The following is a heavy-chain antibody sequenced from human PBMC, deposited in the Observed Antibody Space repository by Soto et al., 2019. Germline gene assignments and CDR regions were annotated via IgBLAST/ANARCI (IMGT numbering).Heavy chain of an antibody. CDR1: GYTFTNYG. Sequence: QVQLVQSGAEVKKPGASVKVSCKASGYTFTNYGISWVRQAPGQGLEWMGWISAYNGNTNYAQKFQGRVTITADESTSTAYMELSSLGSEDTAVYYCARGGGDYGLPYFDYWGQGTLVTVSS. CDR2: ISAYNGNT. D-gene: IGHD4-17*01. V-gene: IGHV1-18*01. J-gene: IGHJ4*02. CDR3: ARGGGDYGLPYFDY.